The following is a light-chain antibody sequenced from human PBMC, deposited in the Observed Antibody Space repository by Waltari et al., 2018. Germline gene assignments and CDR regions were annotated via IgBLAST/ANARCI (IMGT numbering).Light chain of an antibody. CDR2: LAS. CDR3: QQSYITAYT. Sequence: IEMTQSPSSLSASVGDRVTITCRASQSISTFLNWYQQIPWKAPKLLIYLASTLQSGVPSRFSGSGSGTDFSLTISSLQPEDFATYYCQQSYITAYTFGQGTKVEIQ. CDR1: QSISTF. J-gene: IGKJ2*01. V-gene: IGKV1-39*01.